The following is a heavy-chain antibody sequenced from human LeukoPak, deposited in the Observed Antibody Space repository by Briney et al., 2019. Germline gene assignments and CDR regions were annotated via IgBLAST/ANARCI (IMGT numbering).Heavy chain of an antibody. CDR2: IYSGGST. J-gene: IGHJ4*02. D-gene: IGHD3-10*01. CDR1: GFTVSSNY. Sequence: PGGSLRLSCAASGFTVSSNYMSWVRQAPGKGLEWVSVIYSGGSTYYADSVKGRFTISRDNSKNTLYLQMNSLRAEDTAVYYCARHLMVRGVNFLFDYWGQGTLVVVSS. CDR3: ARHLMVRGVNFLFDY. V-gene: IGHV3-66*04.